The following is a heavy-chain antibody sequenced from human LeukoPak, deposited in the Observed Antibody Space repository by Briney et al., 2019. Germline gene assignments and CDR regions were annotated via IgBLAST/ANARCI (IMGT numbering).Heavy chain of an antibody. CDR1: KFTFSSYA. CDR2: ITGSGTGT. J-gene: IGHJ4*02. CDR3: ARSGYCTGPSCYYDY. V-gene: IGHV3-23*01. Sequence: GGSLRLSCAASKFTFSSYAMTWVRQAPGQGLQWVSTITGSGTGTFYADSVKGRFTISRDNAKNTLYLHMNSLRAEDTAVFYCARSGYCTGPSCYYDYWGQGTLVTVSS. D-gene: IGHD2-2*01.